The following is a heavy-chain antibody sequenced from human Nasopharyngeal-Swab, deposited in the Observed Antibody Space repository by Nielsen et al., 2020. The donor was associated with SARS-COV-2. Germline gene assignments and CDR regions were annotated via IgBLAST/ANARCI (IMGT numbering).Heavy chain of an antibody. Sequence: GGSLRLSCAASGFTFDDYAIHWVRQSPGKGLEWVSGITWNSGTIGYAESVKGRFTISRDNAKNSLYLQMNSLRAEDTALYYCAKDISRYGSGSYFDYWGQGTLVTVSS. CDR2: ITWNSGTI. CDR3: AKDISRYGSGSYFDY. CDR1: GFTFDDYA. J-gene: IGHJ4*02. V-gene: IGHV3-9*01. D-gene: IGHD3-10*01.